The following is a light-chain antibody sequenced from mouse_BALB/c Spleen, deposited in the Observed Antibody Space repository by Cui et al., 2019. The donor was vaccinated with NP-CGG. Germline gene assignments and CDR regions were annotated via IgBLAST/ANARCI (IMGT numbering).Light chain of an antibody. CDR2: GTN. V-gene: IGLV1*01. Sequence: QAVVTQVSALTTSPGETVTLTCRSSCGAVTTSNYANWVQEKPDHLFTGLIGGTNNRAPGVPARFSGSLIGDKAALTITGAQTEDEAIYFCALWYSNHWVFGGGTKLTVL. CDR3: ALWYSNHWV. J-gene: IGLJ1*01. CDR1: CGAVTTSNY.